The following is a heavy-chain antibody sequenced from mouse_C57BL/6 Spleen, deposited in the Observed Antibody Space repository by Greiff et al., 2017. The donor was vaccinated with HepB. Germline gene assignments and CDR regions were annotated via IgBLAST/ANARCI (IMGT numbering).Heavy chain of an antibody. Sequence: EVQLQESGTVLARPGASVKMSCKTSGYTFTSYWMHWVKQRPGQGLEWIGAIYPGNSDTSYNQKFKGKAKLTAVTSASTAYMELSSLTNEDSAVYYCTSHYGSSHWYFDVWGTGTTVTVSS. CDR3: TSHYGSSHWYFDV. CDR1: GYTFTSYW. CDR2: IYPGNSDT. D-gene: IGHD1-1*01. V-gene: IGHV1-5*01. J-gene: IGHJ1*03.